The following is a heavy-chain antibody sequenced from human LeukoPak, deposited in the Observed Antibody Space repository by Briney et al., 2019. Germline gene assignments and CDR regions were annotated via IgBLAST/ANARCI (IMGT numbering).Heavy chain of an antibody. CDR2: ISWDGGST. J-gene: IGHJ4*02. CDR3: AFSGYNINAYFDY. D-gene: IGHD3-22*01. CDR1: GFTFDDYT. Sequence: GGSLRLSCAASGFTFDDYTMHWVRQAPGKGLEWVSLISWDGGSTYYADSVKGRFTISRDNSKNSLYLQMSSLRTEDTALYYCAFSGYNINAYFDYWGQGTLVTVSS. V-gene: IGHV3-43*01.